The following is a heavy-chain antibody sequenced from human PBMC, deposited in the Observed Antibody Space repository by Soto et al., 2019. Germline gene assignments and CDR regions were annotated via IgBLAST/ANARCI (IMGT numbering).Heavy chain of an antibody. CDR2: IYYSGST. J-gene: IGHJ3*02. V-gene: IGHV4-31*03. D-gene: IGHD3-22*01. Sequence: QVQLQESGPGLVKPSQTLSLTCTVSGGSISSGGYYWSWIRQHPGKGLEWIGYIYYSGSTYYNPSLKSRVSISVDRSENHFSLKLRSVTAADTAVYYCARDWVNYASSGYSPRLTFDIWGQGTMVTVSS. CDR1: GGSISSGGYY. CDR3: ARDWVNYASSGYSPRLTFDI.